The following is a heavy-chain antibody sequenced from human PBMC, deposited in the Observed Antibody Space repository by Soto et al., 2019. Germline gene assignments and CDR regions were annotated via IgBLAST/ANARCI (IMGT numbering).Heavy chain of an antibody. D-gene: IGHD2-15*01. V-gene: IGHV3-30*18. Sequence: QEQLVESGGGVVQPGRSGRLSCAASGFTFSSYGMHWVRQAPGKGLEWVAVISYDGSNKYYADSVKGRFTISRDNSKNTLYLQMNSLRAEDTAVYYCAKIPLGYCSGGSCYSEDYWGQGTLVTVSS. CDR3: AKIPLGYCSGGSCYSEDY. J-gene: IGHJ4*02. CDR2: ISYDGSNK. CDR1: GFTFSSYG.